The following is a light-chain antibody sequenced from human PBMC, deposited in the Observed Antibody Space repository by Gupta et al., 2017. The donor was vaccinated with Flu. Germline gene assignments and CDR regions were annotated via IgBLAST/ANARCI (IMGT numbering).Light chain of an antibody. V-gene: IGKV3-15*01. Sequence: EIVMTQSPATLSVSPGESATLSCRASQRVGTTLAWYQQKRGQPPRLLIYGASTRATGIPARFSGSGSGTEFTLTISSLQSEDFAVYCCQQYNDWPRTFGQGTKVEIK. CDR2: GAS. CDR3: QQYNDWPRT. J-gene: IGKJ1*01. CDR1: QRVGTT.